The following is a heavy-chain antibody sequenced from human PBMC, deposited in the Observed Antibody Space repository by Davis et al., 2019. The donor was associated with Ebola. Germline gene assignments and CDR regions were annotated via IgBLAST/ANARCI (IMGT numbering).Heavy chain of an antibody. V-gene: IGHV1-18*04. CDR1: RYTFTGYY. J-gene: IGHJ4*02. Sequence: ASVTVSCKASRYTFTGYYMHWVRQAPGQGLEWMGWISAYNGNTYYAQKLQGRVTMTTDTSTNTAYMELRSLRADVTAVYYCARVIAQVDYWGQGTLVTVSS. CDR3: ARVIAQVDY. CDR2: ISAYNGNT. D-gene: IGHD2/OR15-2a*01.